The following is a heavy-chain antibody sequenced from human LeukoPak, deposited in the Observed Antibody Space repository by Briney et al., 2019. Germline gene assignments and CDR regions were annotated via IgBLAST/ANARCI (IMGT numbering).Heavy chain of an antibody. CDR3: ARGDDYGDYYFDY. V-gene: IGHV4-59*12. D-gene: IGHD4-17*01. J-gene: IGHJ4*02. Sequence: KSSETLSLTCTVSGGSISSYYWSWIRQPPGKGLEWIGYIYYTGSTSYNPSLKSRVTISMDTPKNHFSLKLTSVTAADTAVYYCARGDDYGDYYFDYWGQGTLVTVSS. CDR2: IYYTGST. CDR1: GGSISSYY.